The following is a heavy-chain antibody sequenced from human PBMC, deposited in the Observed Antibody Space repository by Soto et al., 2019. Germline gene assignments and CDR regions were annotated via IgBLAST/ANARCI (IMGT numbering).Heavy chain of an antibody. D-gene: IGHD5-12*01. CDR3: ARERDGYGNRDY. V-gene: IGHV1-69*13. J-gene: IGHJ4*02. CDR2: IIPIFGTA. CDR1: GGTFSSYA. Sequence: ASVKVSCKASGGTFSSYAISWVRQAPGQGLEWMGGIIPIFGTANYAQKFQGRVTITADESTSTAYMELSSLRSEDTAVYYCARERDGYGNRDYWGQGTLVTVSS.